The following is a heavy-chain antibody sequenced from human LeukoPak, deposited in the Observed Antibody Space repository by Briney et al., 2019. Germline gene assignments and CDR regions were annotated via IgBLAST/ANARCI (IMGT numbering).Heavy chain of an antibody. Sequence: SVNVSCKASGGTFSSYAISWVRQAPGQGLEWMGRIIPILGIANYAQKFQGRVTITADKSTSTAYMELSSLRSEDTAVYYCARDRSDYYDSSGYYYWFDPWGQGTLVTVSS. V-gene: IGHV1-69*04. CDR1: GGTFSSYA. D-gene: IGHD3-22*01. CDR3: ARDRSDYYDSSGYYYWFDP. J-gene: IGHJ5*02. CDR2: IIPILGIA.